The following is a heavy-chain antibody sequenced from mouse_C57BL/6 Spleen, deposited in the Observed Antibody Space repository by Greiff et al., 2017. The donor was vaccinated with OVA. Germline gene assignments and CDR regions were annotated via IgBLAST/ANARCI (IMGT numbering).Heavy chain of an antibody. D-gene: IGHD2-2*01. J-gene: IGHJ2*01. CDR2: IYPGDGDT. CDR1: GYAFSSSW. Sequence: VQLQQSGPELVKPGASVKISCKASGYAFSSSWMNWVKQRPGKGLEWIGRIYPGDGDTNYNGKFKGKATLTADKSSSTAYMQLSSLTSEDSAVYFCARYGYDGFDYWGQGTTLTVSS. CDR3: ARYGYDGFDY. V-gene: IGHV1-82*01.